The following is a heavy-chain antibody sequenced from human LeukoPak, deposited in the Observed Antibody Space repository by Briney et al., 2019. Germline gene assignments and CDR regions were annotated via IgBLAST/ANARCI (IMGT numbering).Heavy chain of an antibody. CDR1: GYTFTGYY. Sequence: ASVKVSCKASGYTFTGYYMHWVRQAPGQGLEWMGWISAYNGNTNYAQKLQGRVTMTTGTSTSTAYMELRSLRSDDTAVYYCARVRRRDWFDPWGQGTLVTVSS. J-gene: IGHJ5*02. CDR2: ISAYNGNT. D-gene: IGHD4-23*01. V-gene: IGHV1-18*04. CDR3: ARVRRRDWFDP.